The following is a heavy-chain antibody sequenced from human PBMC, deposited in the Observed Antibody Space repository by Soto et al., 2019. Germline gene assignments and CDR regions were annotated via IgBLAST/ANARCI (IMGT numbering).Heavy chain of an antibody. CDR2: IWYDGSNK. D-gene: IGHD2-15*01. CDR1: GFTFSSYG. J-gene: IGHJ4*02. V-gene: IGHV3-33*01. CDR3: ARGGYCSGGSWYGYFDY. Sequence: QVQLVESGGGVVQPGRSLRLSCAASGFTFSSYGMHWVRQAPGKGLEWVAVIWYDGSNKYYADSVKGRFTISRDKSKNQLYMQMNSLRAEDTAVYYCARGGYCSGGSWYGYFDYWGQGTLVTVSS.